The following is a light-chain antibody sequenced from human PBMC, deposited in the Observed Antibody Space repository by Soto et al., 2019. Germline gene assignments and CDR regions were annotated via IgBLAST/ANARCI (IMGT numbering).Light chain of an antibody. CDR3: LQYNGYYRT. J-gene: IGKJ1*01. CDR2: DAS. CDR1: QSISSY. Sequence: DIQMTQSPSSLSASVGDRVTITCRASQSISSYLNWYQQKPGKAPKLLIFDASTLESGVPSRFSGSGSGTTFTLTISSLQSDDFATYYCLQYNGYYRTFGQGTKVDIK. V-gene: IGKV1-5*01.